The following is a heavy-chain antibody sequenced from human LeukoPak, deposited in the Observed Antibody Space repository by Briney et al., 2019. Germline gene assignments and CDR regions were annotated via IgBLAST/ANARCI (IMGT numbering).Heavy chain of an antibody. CDR2: VSDSDNS. V-gene: IGHV4-59*01. J-gene: IGHJ4*02. Sequence: PSETLSVTCIVSGGSISNYYWNWIRQSPGKGLEWIGYVSDSDNSNYSPSLKSRLTLSLDTSQNQFSLRLSSVTAADSAVYFCARGVVYNYGYPYFDYWGLGTLVTVSS. D-gene: IGHD5-18*01. CDR3: ARGVVYNYGYPYFDY. CDR1: GGSISNYY.